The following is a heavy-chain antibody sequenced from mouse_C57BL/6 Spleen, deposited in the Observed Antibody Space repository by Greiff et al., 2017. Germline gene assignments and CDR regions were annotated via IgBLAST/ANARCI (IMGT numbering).Heavy chain of an antibody. Sequence: QVHVKQPGAELVRPGSSVKLSCKASGYTFTSYWMHWVKQRPIQGLEWIGNIDPSDSETHYNQKFKDKATLTVDKSSSTAYMQLSSLTSEDSAVYYCARGGNGNSFAYWGQGTLVTVSA. CDR1: GYTFTSYW. J-gene: IGHJ3*01. D-gene: IGHD2-1*01. V-gene: IGHV1-52*01. CDR2: IDPSDSET. CDR3: ARGGNGNSFAY.